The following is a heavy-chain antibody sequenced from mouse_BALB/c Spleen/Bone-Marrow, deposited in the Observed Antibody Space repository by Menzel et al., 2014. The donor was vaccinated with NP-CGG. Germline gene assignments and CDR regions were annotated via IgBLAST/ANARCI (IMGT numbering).Heavy chain of an antibody. D-gene: IGHD3-2*01. CDR1: GYAFTNYL. CDR2: INPGSGGA. Sequence: QVQLQQSGAELVRPGTSVKVSCKASGYAFTNYLIEWVKQRPVQGLEWIGVINPGSGGANYNAKFKGKATLTADKSSSTACMQLSRLTSDDSTVYFCAREWTARAVDYWGQGTTLTVSS. J-gene: IGHJ2*01. V-gene: IGHV1-54*01. CDR3: AREWTARAVDY.